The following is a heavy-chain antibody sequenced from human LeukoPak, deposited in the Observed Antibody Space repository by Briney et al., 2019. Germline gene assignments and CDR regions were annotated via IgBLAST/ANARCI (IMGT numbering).Heavy chain of an antibody. CDR2: ISGSGGST. CDR1: GFTFSSYA. D-gene: IGHD3-22*01. V-gene: IGHV3-23*01. Sequence: GGSLRLSCAASGFTFSSYAMSWARQAPGKGLEWVSAISGSGGSTYYADSVKGRFTISRDNSKNTLYLQMNSLRAEDTAVYYCAKDRSPGYFGSQFDYWGQGTLVTVSS. J-gene: IGHJ4*02. CDR3: AKDRSPGYFGSQFDY.